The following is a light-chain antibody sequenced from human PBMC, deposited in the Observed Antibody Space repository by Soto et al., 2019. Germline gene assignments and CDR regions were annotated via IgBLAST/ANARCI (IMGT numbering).Light chain of an antibody. J-gene: IGLJ2*01. CDR1: SSNIGAGYD. Sequence: QSVLTQPPSVSGAPGQRVTISCTGSSSNIGAGYDVHWYQQLPGTAPKLLMYGNSNRPSGVPDRFSGSKSGTSASLAITKLQAEDEADYYCQSYDISLSVVFGGGTKVTVL. CDR3: QSYDISLSVV. V-gene: IGLV1-40*01. CDR2: GNS.